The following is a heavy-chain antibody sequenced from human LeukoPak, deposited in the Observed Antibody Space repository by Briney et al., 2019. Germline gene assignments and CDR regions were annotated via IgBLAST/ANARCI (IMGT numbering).Heavy chain of an antibody. J-gene: IGHJ4*02. V-gene: IGHV4-39*01. CDR2: FYYSGST. Sequence: GSLRLSCAASGFTFSSYAMSWIRQPPGKGLEWIGSFYYSGSTFYSPSLKSRITISVDASMNQFSLKLSSVTAADTAVYYCASSCSGVSCPYYFDYWGQGTLVTVSS. CDR3: ASSCSGVSCPYYFDY. CDR1: GFTFSSYA. D-gene: IGHD2-15*01.